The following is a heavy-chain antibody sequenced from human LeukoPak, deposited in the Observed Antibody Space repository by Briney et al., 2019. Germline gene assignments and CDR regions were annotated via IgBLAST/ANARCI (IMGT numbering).Heavy chain of an antibody. CDR2: IYTSGST. V-gene: IGHV4-61*02. CDR3: ASYCSGGSCYGGYGLNY. CDR1: GGSISSGSYY. Sequence: PSQTLSLTCTVSGGSISSGSYYWSWIRQPAGKGLEWIGRIYTSGSTNYNPSLKSRVTISVDTSKNQFSLKLSSVTAADTAVYYCASYCSGGSCYGGYGLNYWGQGTLVTVSS. J-gene: IGHJ4*02. D-gene: IGHD2-15*01.